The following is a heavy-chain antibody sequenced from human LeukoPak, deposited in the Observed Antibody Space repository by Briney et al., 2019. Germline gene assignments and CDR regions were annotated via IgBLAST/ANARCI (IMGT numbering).Heavy chain of an antibody. J-gene: IGHJ4*02. D-gene: IGHD1-14*01. V-gene: IGHV1-46*01. CDR1: GYPFTAYY. CDR2: INPSGGST. CDR3: ARGTGDYFDY. Sequence: GASVKVSCKAFGYPFTAYYMYWVRQAPGQGPEWMGIINPSGGSTSYAQKFQGRVTMTRDMSTNTVYMELSSLRSDDTAVYYCARGTGDYFDYWGQGTPVTVSS.